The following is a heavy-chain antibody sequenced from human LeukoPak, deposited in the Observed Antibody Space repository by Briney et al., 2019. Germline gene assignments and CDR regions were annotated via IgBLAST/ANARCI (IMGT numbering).Heavy chain of an antibody. D-gene: IGHD3-22*01. CDR2: IYSGGST. V-gene: IGHV3-66*04. Sequence: SGGSLRLSCAASGFTVSSNYMSWARQAPGKGLEWVSVIYSGGSTYYADSVKGRFTISRDNSKNTLYLQMNSLRAEDTAVYYCARRAGDYSHPYDYWGQGTLVTVSS. J-gene: IGHJ4*02. CDR3: ARRAGDYSHPYDY. CDR1: GFTVSSNY.